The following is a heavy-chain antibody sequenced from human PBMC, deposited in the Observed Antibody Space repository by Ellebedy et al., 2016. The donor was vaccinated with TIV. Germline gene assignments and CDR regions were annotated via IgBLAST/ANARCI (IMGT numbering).Heavy chain of an antibody. CDR1: GFTFSDYW. Sequence: PGGSLRLSRAASGFTFSDYWMYWVRQAPGKGLEWVANIKEDGSEEYYVDSVKGRFTISRDNAKNSLYLQMNKLRTEDTAVYYCARDPAAFGAQYFDLWGQGTLVIVSS. V-gene: IGHV3-7*01. CDR2: IKEDGSEE. J-gene: IGHJ5*01. D-gene: IGHD3-10*01. CDR3: ARDPAAFGAQYFDL.